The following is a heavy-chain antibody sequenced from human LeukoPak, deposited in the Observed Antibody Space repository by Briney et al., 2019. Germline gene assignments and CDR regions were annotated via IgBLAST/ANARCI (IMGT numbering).Heavy chain of an antibody. V-gene: IGHV4-34*01. CDR1: GGSISSYY. J-gene: IGHJ4*02. CDR2: INHSGST. D-gene: IGHD1-26*01. Sequence: PSETLSLTCTVSGGSISSYYWSWIRQPPGKGLEWIGEINHSGSTNYNPSLKSRVTISVDTSKNQFSLKLSSVTAADTAVYYCARGHVRGGSYYKDYWGQGTLVTVSS. CDR3: ARGHVRGGSYYKDY.